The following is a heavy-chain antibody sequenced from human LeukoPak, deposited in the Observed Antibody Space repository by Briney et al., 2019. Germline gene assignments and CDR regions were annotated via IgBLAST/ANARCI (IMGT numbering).Heavy chain of an antibody. CDR2: ISSSSTYI. CDR1: GFTFSSYS. J-gene: IGHJ4*02. D-gene: IGHD2-2*03. CDR3: VKDDVGSSLDY. V-gene: IGHV3-21*01. Sequence: GGSLRLSCAASGFTFSSYSMNWVRQAPGKGLEWVSSISSSSTYIYYADSVKGRFTISRDNSKNTLYLQMSSLGAEDTAVYYCVKDDVGSSLDYWGQGTLVTVSS.